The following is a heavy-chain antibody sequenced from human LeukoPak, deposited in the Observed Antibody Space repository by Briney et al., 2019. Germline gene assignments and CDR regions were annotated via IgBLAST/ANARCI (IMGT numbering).Heavy chain of an antibody. CDR3: ASFWFGELLTEYYFDY. CDR2: ISGSGGST. J-gene: IGHJ4*02. Sequence: GGSLRLSCAASGFTFSSYAMSWVRQAPGKGLEWVSAISGSGGSTYYADSVKGRFTISRDNSKNTLYLQMNSLRAEDTAVYYCASFWFGELLTEYYFDYWGQGTLVTVSS. CDR1: GFTFSSYA. D-gene: IGHD3-10*01. V-gene: IGHV3-23*01.